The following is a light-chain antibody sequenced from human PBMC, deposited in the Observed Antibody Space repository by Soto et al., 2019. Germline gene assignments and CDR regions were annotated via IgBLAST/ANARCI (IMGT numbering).Light chain of an antibody. J-gene: IGLJ1*01. V-gene: IGLV2-14*01. CDR1: SSDVGGYKY. CDR3: SSYTSSSTPQV. Sequence: QSALTQPASVSGSPGQSITISCSGTSSDVGGYKYVSWYQQLPGKAPRLMIYEVNNRPSGVSNRFSGSKSGNTASLSISGLQTDDEANYYCSSYTSSSTPQVFGTGTKVTVL. CDR2: EVN.